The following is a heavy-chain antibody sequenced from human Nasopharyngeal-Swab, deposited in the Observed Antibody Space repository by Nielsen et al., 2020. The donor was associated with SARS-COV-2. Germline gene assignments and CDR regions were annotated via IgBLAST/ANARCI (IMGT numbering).Heavy chain of an antibody. D-gene: IGHD5-18*01. CDR3: ARGGYSYGFDY. V-gene: IGHV4-34*01. CDR1: GGSFSGYY. J-gene: IGHJ4*02. CDR2: INHSGST. Sequence: ETLSLTCAVYGGSFSGYYWSWIRQPPGKGLEWIGEINHSGSTNYNPSLKSRVTISVDTSKNQFSLKLSSVTAADTAVYYCARGGYSYGFDYWGQGTLVTVSS.